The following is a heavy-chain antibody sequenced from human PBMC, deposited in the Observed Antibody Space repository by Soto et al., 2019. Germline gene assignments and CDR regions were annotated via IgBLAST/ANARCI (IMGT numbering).Heavy chain of an antibody. J-gene: IGHJ5*02. CDR2: IYYSGST. CDR1: GGSISSCGYY. V-gene: IGHV4-31*03. CDR3: ARAAHYSSPFRWFDP. D-gene: IGHD6-13*01. Sequence: PSETLSLTCTVSGGSISSCGYYWSWIRQHPGEGLEWIGYIYYSGSTYYNPSLKSRVTISVDTSKNQFSLKLSSVTAADTAVYYCARAAHYSSPFRWFDPWGQGTLVTVSS.